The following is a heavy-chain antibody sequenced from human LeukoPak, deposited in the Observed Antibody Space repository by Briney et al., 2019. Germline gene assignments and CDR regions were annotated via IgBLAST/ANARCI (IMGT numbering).Heavy chain of an antibody. Sequence: GGSLRLSCTASGFTFSSYAMHWVRQAPGKGLEWVAVISYDGSNKYYADSVKGRFTISRDNSKNTLYLQMNSLRAEDTAVYYCARDGDSGWPFIDYWGQRTLVTVSS. D-gene: IGHD6-19*01. CDR2: ISYDGSNK. J-gene: IGHJ4*02. V-gene: IGHV3-30-3*01. CDR1: GFTFSSYA. CDR3: ARDGDSGWPFIDY.